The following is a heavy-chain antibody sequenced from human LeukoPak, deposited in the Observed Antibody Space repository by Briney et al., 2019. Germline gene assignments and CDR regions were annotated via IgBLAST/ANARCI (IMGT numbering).Heavy chain of an antibody. Sequence: PGGSLRLSCAASGFTFSSYAMTWVRQAPGKGLGWVSVICDSGGRTYYADSVKGRFTISRDNSKNTLYLQMNNLRAEDTAVYYCAKQAISSCYSQLEFWGQGTLVTVSS. CDR3: AKQAISSCYSQLEF. V-gene: IGHV3-23*01. CDR2: ICDSGGRT. CDR1: GFTFSSYA. D-gene: IGHD2-2*01. J-gene: IGHJ4*02.